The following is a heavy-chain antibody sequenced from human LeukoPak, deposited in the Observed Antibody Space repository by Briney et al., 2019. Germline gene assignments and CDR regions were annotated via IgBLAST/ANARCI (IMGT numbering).Heavy chain of an antibody. CDR2: MNEYGSEI. Sequence: GGSLRLSCAVSGFIFSDFSMSWVRQAPGKGLEWVAKMNEYGSEIFYVDSVKGRFTISRDNAKNSLYLQTNRLRAEDTAVYYCARPRGCGTSRCNNFDYWGQGTLVTVSS. J-gene: IGHJ4*02. CDR1: GFIFSDFS. CDR3: ARPRGCGTSRCNNFDY. D-gene: IGHD2-21*01. V-gene: IGHV3-7*01.